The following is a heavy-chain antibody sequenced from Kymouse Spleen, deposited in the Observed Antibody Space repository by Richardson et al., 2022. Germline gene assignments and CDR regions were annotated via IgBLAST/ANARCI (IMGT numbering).Heavy chain of an antibody. CDR3: ARDHYDILTGYYRHFDY. CDR1: GGSFSGYY. J-gene: IGHJ4*02. CDR2: INHSGST. V-gene: IGHV4-34*01. Sequence: QVQLQQWGAGLLKPSETLSLTCAVYGGSFSGYYWSWIRQPPGKGLEWIGEINHSGSTNYNPSLKSRVTISVDTSKNQFSLKLSSVTAADTAVYYCARDHYDILTGYYRHFDYWGQGTLVTVSS. D-gene: IGHD3-9*01.